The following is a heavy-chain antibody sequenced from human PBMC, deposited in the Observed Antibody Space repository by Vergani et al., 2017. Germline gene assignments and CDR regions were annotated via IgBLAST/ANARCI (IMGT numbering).Heavy chain of an antibody. D-gene: IGHD3-22*01. CDR2: IYYSGST. Sequence: QVQLQESGPGLVKPSETLSLTCTVSGGSISSYYWSWIRQPPGKGLEWIGYIYYSGSTNYNPSLKSRVTISVDTSKNQFSLKLSSVTAADTAVYYCARGEYYDSSGYYSRVYYFDYWGQGTLVTVSS. J-gene: IGHJ4*02. CDR1: GGSISSYY. V-gene: IGHV4-59*01. CDR3: ARGEYYDSSGYYSRVYYFDY.